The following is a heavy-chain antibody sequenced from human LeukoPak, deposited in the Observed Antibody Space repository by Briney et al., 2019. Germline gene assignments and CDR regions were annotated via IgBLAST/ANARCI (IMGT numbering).Heavy chain of an antibody. V-gene: IGHV3-21*01. CDR1: GFTFSSYE. CDR3: ARGTPTTRDFDY. J-gene: IGHJ4*02. D-gene: IGHD4-11*01. Sequence: GGSLRLSCAASGFTFSSYEMNWVRQAPGQGLEWVSFIGSSSNYIYYTDSVKGRFTISRDNAKNSLFLQMNSLRAEDTAVYYCARGTPTTRDFDYWGQGTLVTVSS. CDR2: IGSSSNYI.